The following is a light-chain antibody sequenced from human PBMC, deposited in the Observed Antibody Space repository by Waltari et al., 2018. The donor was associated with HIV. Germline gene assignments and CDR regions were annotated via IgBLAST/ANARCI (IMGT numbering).Light chain of an antibody. V-gene: IGKV1-5*03. J-gene: IGKJ5*01. CDR2: KVS. CDR1: QSINSW. CDR3: QQYKTPPIT. Sequence: DIQMTQSPSTLSASVGDRVTITCRASQSINSWLAWYQQKPGQAPKVLIYKVSNLQSVVPSRFSGSGSGTEFTLTISSLQPDDFAIYYCQQYKTPPITFGQGTRLEIK.